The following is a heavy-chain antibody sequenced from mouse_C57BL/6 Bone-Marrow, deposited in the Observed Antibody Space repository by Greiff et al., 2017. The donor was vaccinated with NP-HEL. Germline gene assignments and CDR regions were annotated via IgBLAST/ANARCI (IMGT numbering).Heavy chain of an antibody. Sequence: QVQLQQPGAELVKPGASVKLSCKASGYTFTSYWMHWVKQRPGQGLEWIGMIHPNSGSTNYNEKFKSKATLTVDKSSSTAYMQLSSLTSEDSAVYYCARPYYGNYGYFDVWGTETTVTVSS. J-gene: IGHJ1*03. CDR3: ARPYYGNYGYFDV. D-gene: IGHD2-10*01. CDR1: GYTFTSYW. V-gene: IGHV1-64*01. CDR2: IHPNSGST.